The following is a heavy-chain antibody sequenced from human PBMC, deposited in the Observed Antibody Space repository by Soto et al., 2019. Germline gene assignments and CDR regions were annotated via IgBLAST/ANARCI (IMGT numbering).Heavy chain of an antibody. CDR1: GFTFRSYA. V-gene: IGHV3-30-3*01. CDR2: MSYDGTNK. Sequence: QVQLVESGGGVVQPGRSLRLSCAASGFTFRSYAMHWVRQAPGKGLEWVAVMSYDGTNKYYADSVKGRFTISRDNSKNTLYLQMNRLRAEDTALYCCAGDPGSSGWYGAPPYWGQGTLVAVSS. CDR3: AGDPGSSGWYGAPPY. D-gene: IGHD6-19*01. J-gene: IGHJ4*02.